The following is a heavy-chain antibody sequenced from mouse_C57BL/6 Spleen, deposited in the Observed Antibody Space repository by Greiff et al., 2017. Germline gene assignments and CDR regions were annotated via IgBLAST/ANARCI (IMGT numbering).Heavy chain of an antibody. Sequence: VQLQQSGAELVKPGASVKISCKASGYAFSSYWMNWVKQRPGKGLEWIGQLYPGDGDTNYNGKFKGKATLTADKSSSTAYMQLSSLTSEDAAVYFCARWGYYGSSWGYFDYWGQGTTLTVSS. D-gene: IGHD1-1*01. J-gene: IGHJ2*01. CDR3: ARWGYYGSSWGYFDY. V-gene: IGHV1-80*01. CDR2: LYPGDGDT. CDR1: GYAFSSYW.